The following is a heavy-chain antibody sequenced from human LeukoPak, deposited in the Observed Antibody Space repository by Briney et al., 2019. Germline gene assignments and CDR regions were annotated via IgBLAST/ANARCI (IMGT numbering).Heavy chain of an antibody. D-gene: IGHD2-2*02. Sequence: SVKVSCKASGDTFSSYAISWVRQAPRQGLEWMGGIIPIFGTANYAQKFQGRVTITADESTSTAYMELSSLRSEDTAVYYCARNEVVVPAATPRYYYYYGMDVWGQGTTVTVSS. CDR2: IIPIFGTA. V-gene: IGHV1-69*01. J-gene: IGHJ6*02. CDR3: ARNEVVVPAATPRYYYYYGMDV. CDR1: GDTFSSYA.